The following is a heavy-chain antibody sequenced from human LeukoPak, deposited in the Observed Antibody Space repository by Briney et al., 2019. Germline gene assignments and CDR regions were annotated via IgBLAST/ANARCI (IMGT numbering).Heavy chain of an antibody. CDR3: ARGIGGYHYDH. J-gene: IGHJ5*02. Sequence: SSETLSLTCTVSGASISSYYWSWIRQPPGKGLEWIGYFFYSGSTNYNPSLKSRVTISVDTSKNQFSLKLSSVTAADTAVYYCARGIGGYHYDHWGQGTLVTVSS. CDR1: GASISSYY. D-gene: IGHD3-22*01. V-gene: IGHV4-59*01. CDR2: FFYSGST.